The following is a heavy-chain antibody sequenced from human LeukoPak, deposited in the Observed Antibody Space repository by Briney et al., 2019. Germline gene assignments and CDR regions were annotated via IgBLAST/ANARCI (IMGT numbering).Heavy chain of an antibody. V-gene: IGHV4-39*07. J-gene: IGHJ5*02. CDR1: GGSISSSSYY. Sequence: PSETLSLTCTVSGGSISSSSYYWGWIRQPPGKGLEWIGSIYYSGSTYYNPSLKSRVTISVDTSKNQFSLKLSSVTAEDTAVYYCARGAEYSSSFTPFDPWGQGTLVTVSS. CDR3: ARGAEYSSSFTPFDP. CDR2: IYYSGST. D-gene: IGHD6-6*01.